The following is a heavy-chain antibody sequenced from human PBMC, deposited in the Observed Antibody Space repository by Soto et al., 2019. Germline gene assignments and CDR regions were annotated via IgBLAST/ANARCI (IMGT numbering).Heavy chain of an antibody. V-gene: IGHV4-59*11. J-gene: IGHJ4*02. CDR2: IFYSGSTTY. CDR3: ARVGSSGWSPDY. CDR1: GGSISCHY. Sequence: SETLSLTCTVSGGSISCHYWICIRQPRGDGMDWIGYIFYSGSTTYNNNRSLQSRVTISVETSKNQFSLRLSSVTDADTAVYYCARVGSSGWSPDYLGQGTLVTVPS. D-gene: IGHD6-19*01.